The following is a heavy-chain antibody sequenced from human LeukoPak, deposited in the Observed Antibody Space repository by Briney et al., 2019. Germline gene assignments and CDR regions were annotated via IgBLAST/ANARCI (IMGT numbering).Heavy chain of an antibody. CDR1: GYTFTSYD. D-gene: IGHD3-3*01. CDR3: ASGGDFWSGYRGYAFDI. V-gene: IGHV1-8*03. Sequence: ASVKVSCKASGYTFTSYDINWVRQATGQGLEWMGWMNPNSGNTGYAQKFQGRVTITRNTSISTAYMELSSLRSEDTAVYYCASGGDFWSGYRGYAFDIWGQGTMVTVSS. CDR2: MNPNSGNT. J-gene: IGHJ3*02.